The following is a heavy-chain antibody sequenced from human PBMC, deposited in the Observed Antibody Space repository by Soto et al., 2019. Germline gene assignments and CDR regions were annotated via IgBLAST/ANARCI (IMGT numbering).Heavy chain of an antibody. J-gene: IGHJ4*02. D-gene: IGHD3-9*01. Sequence: QVQLVESGGGVVQPGRSLRLSCAASGFTFSSYGMHWVRQAPGKGLEWVAVIWYDGSNKYYADSVKGRFTISRDNSKNTLYLQMNSLRAEDTAVYYCARDNTIFERTTTREYYFDYWGQGTLVTASS. CDR1: GFTFSSYG. CDR3: ARDNTIFERTTTREYYFDY. CDR2: IWYDGSNK. V-gene: IGHV3-33*01.